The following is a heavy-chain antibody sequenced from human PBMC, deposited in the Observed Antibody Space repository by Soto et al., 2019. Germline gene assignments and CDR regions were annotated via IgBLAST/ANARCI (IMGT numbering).Heavy chain of an antibody. CDR3: ARDTPYYYDSSGYFDY. CDR1: GFTFSSYS. J-gene: IGHJ4*02. Sequence: GGSLRLSCAASGFTFSSYSMNWVRQAPGKGLEWVSYISSSSSTIYYADSVKGRFTISRDNAKNSLYLQMNSLRDEDTAVYYCARDTPYYYDSSGYFDYWRQGTLVTVSS. V-gene: IGHV3-48*02. D-gene: IGHD3-22*01. CDR2: ISSSSSTI.